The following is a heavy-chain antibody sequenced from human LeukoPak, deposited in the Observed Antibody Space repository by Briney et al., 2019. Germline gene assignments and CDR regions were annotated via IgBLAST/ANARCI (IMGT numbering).Heavy chain of an antibody. CDR1: GYTFTGYY. V-gene: IGHV1-2*02. J-gene: IGHJ5*02. D-gene: IGHD2-2*01. CDR3: ARDRAYCSSTSCYQNWFDP. Sequence: GASVKVSCKASGYTFTGYYMHWVRQAPGQGLEWMGWTNPNSGGTNYAQKFQGRVTMTRDTSISTAYMELSRLRSDDTAVYYCARDRAYCSSTSCYQNWFDPWGQGTLVTVSS. CDR2: TNPNSGGT.